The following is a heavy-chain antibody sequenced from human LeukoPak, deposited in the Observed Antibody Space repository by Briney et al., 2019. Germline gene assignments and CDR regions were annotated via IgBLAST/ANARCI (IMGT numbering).Heavy chain of an antibody. CDR3: AGTDVTYYDILTGGDAFDI. CDR1: GFTFTTYS. V-gene: IGHV3-48*04. CDR2: ISRSSSSA. Sequence: GGSLRLSCAASGFTFTTYSMIWVRQAPGKGLEWVSYISRSSSSAHYADSVKGRFTISRDNAKNSLYLQMNSLRAEDTAVYYCAGTDVTYYDILTGGDAFDIWGQGTMVTVSS. J-gene: IGHJ3*02. D-gene: IGHD3-9*01.